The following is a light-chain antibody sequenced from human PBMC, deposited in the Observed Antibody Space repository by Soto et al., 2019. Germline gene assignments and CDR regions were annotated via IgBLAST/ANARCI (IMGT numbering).Light chain of an antibody. J-gene: IGLJ1*01. CDR2: DVS. CDR3: RSYTSSSTPV. Sequence: QSVLTQPASVSGSPGQSITISCTGTSSDVGGYNYVSWYQQYPGKVPKLMIYDVSNRPSGISNRFSGSKSGNTASLTISGLQAEDKADYYCRSYTSSSTPVFGTGTKVTVL. CDR1: SSDVGGYNY. V-gene: IGLV2-14*01.